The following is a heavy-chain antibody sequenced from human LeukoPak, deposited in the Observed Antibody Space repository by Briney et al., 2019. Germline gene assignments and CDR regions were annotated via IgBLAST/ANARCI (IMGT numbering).Heavy chain of an antibody. D-gene: IGHD5-12*01. CDR1: GYSFTSYW. J-gene: IGHJ6*02. V-gene: IGHV5-51*01. CDR3: ARHHLPVDIVASNYYYYYGMDV. CDR2: IYPGDSDT. Sequence: ESLKISCKGSGYSFTSYWIGWVRQMPGKGLEWMGIIYPGDSDTRYSPSFQGQVTISADKSISTAYLQWSSLKASDTAMYYCARHHLPVDIVASNYYYYYGMDVWGQGTTVTVSS.